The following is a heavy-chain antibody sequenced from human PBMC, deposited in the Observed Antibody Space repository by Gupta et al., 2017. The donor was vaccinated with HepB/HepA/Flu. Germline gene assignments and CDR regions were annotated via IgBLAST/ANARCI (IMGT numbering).Heavy chain of an antibody. CDR3: ARGDHYWGAFDI. CDR2: INNSENT. D-gene: IGHD3-16*01. Sequence: QVQLQQWGAGLLKPSETLSLTCAVYGGSFSGYKWGWIRQSPGKGLEWIGEINNSENTKYSASLKSRVTISRDTSKNQFSLNLSSVTAADTAVYYCARGDHYWGAFDIWGQGTLVTDSS. CDR1: GGSFSGYK. J-gene: IGHJ3*02. V-gene: IGHV4-34*01.